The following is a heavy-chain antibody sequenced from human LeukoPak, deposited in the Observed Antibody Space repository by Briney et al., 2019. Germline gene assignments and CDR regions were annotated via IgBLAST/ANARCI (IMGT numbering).Heavy chain of an antibody. Sequence: GRSLRLSCAASGFTFSSYGMHWVRQAPGKGLEWVAFIRYDGSNKYYADSVKGRFTIFRDNAKNTVYLQMNSLRAEDTAMYYCARVLSGTWDWFDPWGQGTLVTVSS. D-gene: IGHD2-15*01. J-gene: IGHJ5*02. V-gene: IGHV3-33*08. CDR2: IRYDGSNK. CDR1: GFTFSSYG. CDR3: ARVLSGTWDWFDP.